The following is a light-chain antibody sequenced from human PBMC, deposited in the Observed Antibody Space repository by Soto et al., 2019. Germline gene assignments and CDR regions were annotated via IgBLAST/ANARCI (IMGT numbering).Light chain of an antibody. J-gene: IGKJ5*01. CDR1: QSVSSSY. CDR2: GAS. Sequence: EIVLTQSPGTLSLSPGEGATLSCRASQSVSSSYIAWYQQRPGQTPSLLIYGASTRATGIPDRFSGSGSGTDFTLTISRLEPEDFAVYYCQQYGSSPPITFGQGTRLEI. CDR3: QQYGSSPPIT. V-gene: IGKV3-20*01.